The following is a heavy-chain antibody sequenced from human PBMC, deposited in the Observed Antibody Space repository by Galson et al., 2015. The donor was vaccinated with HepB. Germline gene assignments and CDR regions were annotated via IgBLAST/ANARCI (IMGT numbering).Heavy chain of an antibody. V-gene: IGHV3-53*04. D-gene: IGHD6-13*01. CDR1: GFTVSYNY. CDR3: ASSSSSWYWYFDL. Sequence: SLRLSCAASGFTVSYNYMSWVRQAPGKGLEWVSVIYSGGNTYYADSVKGRFTISRHNSKNTLYPQMNSLRAEDTAVYYCASSSSSWYWYFDLWGRGTLVTVSS. J-gene: IGHJ2*01. CDR2: IYSGGNT.